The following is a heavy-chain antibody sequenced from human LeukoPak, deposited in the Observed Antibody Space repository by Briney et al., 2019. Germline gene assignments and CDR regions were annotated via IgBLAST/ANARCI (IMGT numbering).Heavy chain of an antibody. CDR2: MNPANGNT. CDR1: GCTFTSYD. J-gene: IGHJ5*02. V-gene: IGHV1-8*03. D-gene: IGHD2-2*01. Sequence: ASVKVSCKASGCTFTSYDMHWVRQATGQGLVWMGWMNPANGNTVYARKFQGRVTITRDISISTAYMELSSLRSEDTAVYYCARVGCSPISCHTWFDPWGQGTLVTVSS. CDR3: ARVGCSPISCHTWFDP.